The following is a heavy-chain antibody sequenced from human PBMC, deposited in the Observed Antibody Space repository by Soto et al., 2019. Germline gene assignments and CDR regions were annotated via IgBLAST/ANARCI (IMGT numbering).Heavy chain of an antibody. CDR1: GYTFASYA. J-gene: IGHJ5*02. V-gene: IGHV1-18*01. Sequence: ASVKVSCKASGYTFASYAISWMRQAPGQGLEWMGWISAYNGNTNYAQKLQGRVTMTTDTSTSTAYMELRSLRSEDTAVYYCARGRRGSGWSWFDPWGQGTLVTVSS. CDR2: ISAYNGNT. D-gene: IGHD6-19*01. CDR3: ARGRRGSGWSWFDP.